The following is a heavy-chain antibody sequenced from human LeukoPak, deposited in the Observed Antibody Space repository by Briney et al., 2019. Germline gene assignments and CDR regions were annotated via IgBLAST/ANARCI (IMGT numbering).Heavy chain of an antibody. D-gene: IGHD3-10*01. CDR2: TYYRSTWYN. V-gene: IGHV6-1*01. CDR3: ARGIAMVRGVVYFDY. CDR1: GDSVSSNSAA. J-gene: IGHJ4*02. Sequence: SQTLTLTCAISGDSVSSNSAAWNWIRQSPSRGLEWLGRTYYRSTWYNDYAVSVKSRITINPDTSKHQFSLQLNSVTPEDTAVYYCARGIAMVRGVVYFDYWGQGTLVTVSS.